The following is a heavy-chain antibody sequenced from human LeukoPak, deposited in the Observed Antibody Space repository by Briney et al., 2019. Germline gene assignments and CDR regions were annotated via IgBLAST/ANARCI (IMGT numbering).Heavy chain of an antibody. V-gene: IGHV4-34*01. CDR1: GGSFSGYY. CDR3: ARSPLMSGHGRSDAFDI. D-gene: IGHD5-12*01. CDR2: INHSGST. Sequence: PSETLSLTCAVYGGSFSGYYWSWIRQPPGKGLEWIGEINHSGSTNYNPSLKSRVTISVDTSKNQFSLKLSSVTAADTAEYYCARSPLMSGHGRSDAFDIWGQGTMVTVSS. J-gene: IGHJ3*02.